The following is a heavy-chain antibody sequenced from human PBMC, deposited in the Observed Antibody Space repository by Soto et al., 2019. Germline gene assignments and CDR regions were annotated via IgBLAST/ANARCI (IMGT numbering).Heavy chain of an antibody. CDR3: IRDSRSYN. CDR2: INSGGSLI. D-gene: IGHD6-13*01. J-gene: IGHJ4*02. V-gene: IGHV3-74*03. Sequence: PGGSLRLSCAASGFTFGSYWMHWVRQAPGKGLVWVSRINSGGSLITYADSVKGRFTISRDNAKNTLYLQMDSLRGEDTAVYYCIRDSRSYNWGQEALLTISA. CDR1: GFTFGSYW.